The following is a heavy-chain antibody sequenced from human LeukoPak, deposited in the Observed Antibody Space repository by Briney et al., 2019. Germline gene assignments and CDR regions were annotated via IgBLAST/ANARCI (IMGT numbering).Heavy chain of an antibody. Sequence: PGGSLRLSCVASGFTFSTYGMSWVRQAPGKGLEWIGSIYHSGSTYYNPSLKSRVTISVDTSKNQFSLKLSSVTAADTAVYYCARAPSPYYYGSGSYYMSPWFDPWGQGTLVTVSS. CDR3: ARAPSPYYYGSGSYYMSPWFDP. D-gene: IGHD3-10*01. J-gene: IGHJ5*02. V-gene: IGHV4-38-2*01. CDR1: GFTFSTYG. CDR2: IYHSGST.